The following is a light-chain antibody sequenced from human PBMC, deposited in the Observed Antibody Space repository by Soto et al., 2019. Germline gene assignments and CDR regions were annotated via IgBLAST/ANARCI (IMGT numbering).Light chain of an antibody. V-gene: IGKV1-5*03. J-gene: IGKJ3*01. CDR1: QSISIW. CDR2: KAS. Sequence: IQMTQSPSTLSASVGDRVTITCRATQSISIWLAWYQQKPGKAPKIXIYKASSLASGVPSRFSGSGAGTDFTLTISCLQSEDVATYYCQQYYSYAFTFGPGTQVDIK. CDR3: QQYYSYAFT.